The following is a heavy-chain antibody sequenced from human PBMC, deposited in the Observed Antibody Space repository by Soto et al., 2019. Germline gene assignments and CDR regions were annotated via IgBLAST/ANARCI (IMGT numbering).Heavy chain of an antibody. CDR1: GFTFRSYA. CDR2: ISHDGSNK. CDR3: ARDPTRDIVVVVAATPVFVYFDL. J-gene: IGHJ2*01. V-gene: IGHV3-30-3*01. Sequence: GGSLRLSCAASGFTFRSYAMHWVRQAPGKGLECVAVISHDGSNKFYRDYLKGRFTISRDNSKNTLYLQINSLRYEDTAVYYCARDPTRDIVVVVAATPVFVYFDLWGRGTLVTVSS. D-gene: IGHD2-15*01.